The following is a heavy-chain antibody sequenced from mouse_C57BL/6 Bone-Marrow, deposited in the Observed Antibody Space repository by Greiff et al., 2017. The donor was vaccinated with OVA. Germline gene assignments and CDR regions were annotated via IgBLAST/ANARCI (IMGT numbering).Heavy chain of an antibody. V-gene: IGHV1-15*01. J-gene: IGHJ1*03. CDR1: GYTFTDYE. D-gene: IGHD2-3*01. Sequence: VQLQQSGAELARPGASVTLSCKASGYTFTDYEMHWVKQTPVHGLEWIGAIDPETGGTAYNQKFKGKAILTADKSSSTAYMELRSLTSEDSAVYYCTRPRTDDWYFDVWGTGTTVTVSS. CDR2: IDPETGGT. CDR3: TRPRTDDWYFDV.